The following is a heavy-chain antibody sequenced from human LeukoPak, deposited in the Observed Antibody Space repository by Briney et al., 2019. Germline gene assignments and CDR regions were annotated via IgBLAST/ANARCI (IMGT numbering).Heavy chain of an antibody. CDR1: GFIFTGYY. D-gene: IGHD3-16*01. CDR2: INPNSGDT. Sequence: ASVKVSCKTSGFIFTGYYMHWVRQAPGQGLEWMGWINPNSGDTNYPQKFQGRVTMTRDTSITTVYLELSRLRCDDTAVYYCSRAGDTHDNFDYWGQGTLVTVSS. CDR3: SRAGDTHDNFDY. V-gene: IGHV1-2*02. J-gene: IGHJ4*02.